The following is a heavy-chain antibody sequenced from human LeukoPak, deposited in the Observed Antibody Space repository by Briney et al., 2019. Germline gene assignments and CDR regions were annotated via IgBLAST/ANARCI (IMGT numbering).Heavy chain of an antibody. V-gene: IGHV1-69*06. J-gene: IGHJ3*02. Sequence: SVKVSCKASGGTFSSYAISWVRQAPGQGLEWMGGIIPIFGTANYAQKFQGRVTITADKSTSTAYMELSSLRSEDTAVYYCARTSMVRGVIMWAFDIWVQGTMVTVSS. D-gene: IGHD3-10*01. CDR3: ARTSMVRGVIMWAFDI. CDR2: IIPIFGTA. CDR1: GGTFSSYA.